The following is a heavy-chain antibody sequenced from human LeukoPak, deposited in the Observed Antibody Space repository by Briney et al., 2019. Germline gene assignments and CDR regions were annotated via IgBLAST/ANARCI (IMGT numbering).Heavy chain of an antibody. CDR2: IGVSGATT. D-gene: IGHD6-13*01. J-gene: IGHJ4*02. V-gene: IGHV3-23*01. CDR1: GFTFSSYA. CDR3: AKDVQRFSSSWYYFDS. Sequence: GGSLRLSCAASGFTFSSYAMSWVRQAPAKGLEWLSSIGVSGATTYYADSVKGRFTISRDNTKNTLYLQMNSLRGEDTAVYYCAKDVQRFSSSWYYFDSWGQGTLVSVSS.